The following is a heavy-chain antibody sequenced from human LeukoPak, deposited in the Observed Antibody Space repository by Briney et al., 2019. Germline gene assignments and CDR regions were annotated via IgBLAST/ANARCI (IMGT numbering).Heavy chain of an antibody. J-gene: IGHJ4*02. Sequence: GGSLRLSCAASGFTFSSYSMNWVRQAPGRGLEWVSFISSSSSYIYYADSVKGRFTISRDNAKNSLYLQMNSLRAEDTAVYYCAKDGRHYDFWSGYYPKSTWYYFDYWGQGTLVTVSS. V-gene: IGHV3-21*04. D-gene: IGHD3-3*01. CDR3: AKDGRHYDFWSGYYPKSTWYYFDY. CDR2: ISSSSSYI. CDR1: GFTFSSYS.